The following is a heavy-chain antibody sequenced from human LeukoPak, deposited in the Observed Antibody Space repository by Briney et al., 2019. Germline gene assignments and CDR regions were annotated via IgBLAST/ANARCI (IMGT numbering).Heavy chain of an antibody. J-gene: IGHJ5*02. D-gene: IGHD1-20*01. V-gene: IGHV4-34*01. CDR3: ARDRLPTMGITGVDP. CDR2: INHSGST. Sequence: SETLSLTCAVYGGSFSGYYWSWIRQPPGKGLEWIGEINHSGSTNYNPSLKSRVTISVDTSKNQFSLKLSSVTAADTAVYYCARDRLPTMGITGVDPWGQGTLVTVSS. CDR1: GGSFSGYY.